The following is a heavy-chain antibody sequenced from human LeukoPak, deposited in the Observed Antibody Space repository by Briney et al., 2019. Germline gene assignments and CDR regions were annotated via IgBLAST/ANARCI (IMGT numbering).Heavy chain of an antibody. CDR3: ARALAYCGGDCYSYHY. J-gene: IGHJ4*02. Sequence: ASVKVSCKASGYTFTSYDINWVRQATGQGLEWMGWMNPNSGNTGYAQKFQGRVTITRNTSISTAYMELSSLRSEDTAVYCCARALAYCGGDCYSYHYWGQGTLVTVSS. CDR1: GYTFTSYD. D-gene: IGHD2-21*02. V-gene: IGHV1-8*03. CDR2: MNPNSGNT.